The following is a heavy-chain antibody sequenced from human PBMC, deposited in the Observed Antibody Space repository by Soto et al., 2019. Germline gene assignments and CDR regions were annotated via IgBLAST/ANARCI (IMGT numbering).Heavy chain of an antibody. D-gene: IGHD2-2*01. CDR3: AHSYAVSNYFYMDV. Sequence: QITLKESGPTLVKPTQPLTLTCTVSGFSLSTSGVGVAWIRQPPGKALEWLALISWDDDKRYGPSLKSRLTNTKDTPKNQAVLTMTNMDPVDTATYYCAHSYAVSNYFYMDVWGKGTTVTVSS. J-gene: IGHJ6*03. V-gene: IGHV2-5*05. CDR2: ISWDDDK. CDR1: GFSLSTSGVG.